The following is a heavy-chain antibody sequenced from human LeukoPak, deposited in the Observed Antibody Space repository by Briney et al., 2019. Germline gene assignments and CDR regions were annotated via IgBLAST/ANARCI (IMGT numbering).Heavy chain of an antibody. CDR1: GFTFSSYE. CDR2: ISSSGTTI. V-gene: IGHV3-48*03. J-gene: IGHJ4*02. D-gene: IGHD6-13*01. Sequence: PGGSLRLSCAASGFTFSSYEMNWVRQAPGKGLEWISYISSSGTTIYYADSVKGRFTISRDNAKNSLYLQMNSLRAEDMAVYYCARSYSSTWYLYYFDYWGQGTLVTVSS. CDR3: ARSYSSTWYLYYFDY.